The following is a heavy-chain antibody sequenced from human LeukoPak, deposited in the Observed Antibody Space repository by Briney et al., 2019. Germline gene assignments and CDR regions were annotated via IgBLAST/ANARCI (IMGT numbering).Heavy chain of an antibody. CDR3: ARDSLGSSSWYGMDV. Sequence: PSETLSLTCTVSGGSISSYYWSWIRQPPGKGLEWIGYIYYSGSTNYNPSLKSRVTISVDTSKNQFSLKLSSVTAADTAVYYCARDSLGSSSWYGMDVWGQGTTVTVSS. CDR2: IYYSGST. J-gene: IGHJ6*02. V-gene: IGHV4-59*01. CDR1: GGSISSYY. D-gene: IGHD6-13*01.